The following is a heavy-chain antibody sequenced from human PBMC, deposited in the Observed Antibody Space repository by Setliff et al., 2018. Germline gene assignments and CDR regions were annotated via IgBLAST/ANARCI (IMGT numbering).Heavy chain of an antibody. CDR1: GASVSSHY. J-gene: IGHJ5*02. Sequence: SETLSLTCTVSGASVSSHYWDWIRQPPGKGLEWIGFISYSGITTYNVSLKSRVSISVDTSKNQLSLTLSSVTAADTAVYYCGRLSGDPWGQGTLVTVFS. CDR2: ISYSGIT. D-gene: IGHD6-25*01. V-gene: IGHV4-59*02. CDR3: GRLSGDP.